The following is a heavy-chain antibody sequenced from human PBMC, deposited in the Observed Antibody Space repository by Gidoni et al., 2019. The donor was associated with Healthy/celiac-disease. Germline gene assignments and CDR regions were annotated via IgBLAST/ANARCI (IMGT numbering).Heavy chain of an antibody. Sequence: QITLKESGPTLVKPTQTLTLTCTFSGFSLSTSGVGVGWIRQPPGKALAWLALIYWDDDKRYSPSLKSRLTITKDTSKNQVVLTMTNMDPVDTATYYCAHSTNSGYDWGSFDYWGQGTLVTVSS. CDR1: GFSLSTSGVG. CDR2: IYWDDDK. J-gene: IGHJ4*02. CDR3: AHSTNSGYDWGSFDY. V-gene: IGHV2-5*02. D-gene: IGHD5-12*01.